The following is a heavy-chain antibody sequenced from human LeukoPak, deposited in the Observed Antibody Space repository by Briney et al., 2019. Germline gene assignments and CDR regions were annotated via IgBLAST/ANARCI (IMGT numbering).Heavy chain of an antibody. CDR1: GFTFSSYE. D-gene: IGHD1/OR15-1a*01. CDR3: ARERLNTMGDAFDI. CDR2: TRASGST. Sequence: GGSLRLSCVASGFTFSSYEMNWVRQAPGMGLEWLSYTRASGSTEYAESVKGRFTISRDNAKNSLYLHLNGLRDEDTAVYYCARERLNTMGDAFDIWGQGTMVTVSS. J-gene: IGHJ3*02. V-gene: IGHV3-48*03.